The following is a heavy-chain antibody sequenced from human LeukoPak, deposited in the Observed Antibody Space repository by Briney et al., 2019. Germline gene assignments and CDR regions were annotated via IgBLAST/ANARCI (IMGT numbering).Heavy chain of an antibody. CDR2: IYYSGST. V-gene: IGHV4-39*01. J-gene: IGHJ5*02. CDR1: GGSISSSSYY. Sequence: SETLSLTCTVSGGSISSSSYYWGWIRQPPGKGLEWIGSIYYSGSTYYNPYLKSRVTISVDTSKNPFTLKLSSVTAADTAVYYCARLRIAAAGAGRFDPWGQGTLVTVSS. D-gene: IGHD6-13*01. CDR3: ARLRIAAAGAGRFDP.